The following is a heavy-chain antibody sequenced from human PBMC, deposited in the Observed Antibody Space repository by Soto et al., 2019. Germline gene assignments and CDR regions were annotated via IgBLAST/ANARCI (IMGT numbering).Heavy chain of an antibody. V-gene: IGHV4-39*01. D-gene: IGHD6-19*01. Sequence: QLQLQESGPGLVKPSETLSLTCTVSGGSISSSSYYWGWLRQPPGKGLEWIGSIYYSGSTYYNPSLKSRLPIPVDKSKNQFSLKLSSVTAADTAVYYCARVAVAGTNWFDPWGQGTLVTVSS. CDR2: IYYSGST. J-gene: IGHJ5*02. CDR1: GGSISSSSYY. CDR3: ARVAVAGTNWFDP.